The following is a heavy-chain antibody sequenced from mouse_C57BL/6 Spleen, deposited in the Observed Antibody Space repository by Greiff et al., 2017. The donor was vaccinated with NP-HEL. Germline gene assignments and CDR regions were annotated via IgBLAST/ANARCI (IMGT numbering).Heavy chain of an antibody. J-gene: IGHJ2*01. CDR1: GYAFSSSW. Sequence: QVQLQQSGPELVKPGASVKISCKASGYAFSSSWMNWVKQRPGKGLEWIGRIYPGDGDTNYNGKFKGKATLTADKSSSTAYMQLSSLTSEDSAVYFCARGGYYYGSSPYYFDYWGQGTTLTVSS. CDR3: ARGGYYYGSSPYYFDY. V-gene: IGHV1-82*01. CDR2: IYPGDGDT. D-gene: IGHD1-1*01.